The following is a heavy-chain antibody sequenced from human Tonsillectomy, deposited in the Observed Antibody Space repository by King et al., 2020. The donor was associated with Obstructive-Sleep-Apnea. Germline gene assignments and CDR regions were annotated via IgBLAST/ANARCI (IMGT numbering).Heavy chain of an antibody. Sequence: VQLVESGGGLVQPGGSLRLSCAASGFTFSSYSMNWVRQAPGKGLEWVSYISSSSSTIYYADSVKGRFTISRDNAKNSLYLQMNSLRAEDTAVYYCARDIEQQLPARKGYYFDYWGQGTLVTVSS. J-gene: IGHJ4*02. CDR1: GFTFSSYS. CDR2: ISSSSSTI. CDR3: ARDIEQQLPARKGYYFDY. V-gene: IGHV3-48*04. D-gene: IGHD6-13*01.